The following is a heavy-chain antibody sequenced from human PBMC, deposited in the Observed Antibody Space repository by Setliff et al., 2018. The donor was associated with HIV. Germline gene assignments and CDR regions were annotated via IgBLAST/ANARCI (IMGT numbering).Heavy chain of an antibody. J-gene: IGHJ3*02. Sequence: SETLSLTCAVSGYSISDGYYWGWIRQPPGKGPEWIGSIHHSGSAHFNPSLKSRVAMSVDPSENQFSLTLSSVTAADTAVYYCAIPRSLLVWYDAFDIWGQGTMVTVSS. CDR1: GYSISDGYY. V-gene: IGHV4-38-2*01. CDR2: IHHSGSA. CDR3: AIPRSLLVWYDAFDI. D-gene: IGHD3-16*01.